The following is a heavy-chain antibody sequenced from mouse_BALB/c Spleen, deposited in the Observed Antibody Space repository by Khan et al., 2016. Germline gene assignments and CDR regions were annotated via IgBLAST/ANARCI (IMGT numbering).Heavy chain of an antibody. CDR3: ARYDVEDYGMDY. V-gene: IGHV5-17*02. Sequence: EVELVESGGGLVQPGGSRKLSCAASGFTFSSFGMNWVRQAPEKGLEWVAYISSGSSNIYYADTVKGLFTISSDNPENTLFLQMTSLRSEDTAMYYGARYDVEDYGMDYWGQGTSVTVSS. D-gene: IGHD2-12*01. CDR2: ISSGSSNI. J-gene: IGHJ4*01. CDR1: GFTFSSFG.